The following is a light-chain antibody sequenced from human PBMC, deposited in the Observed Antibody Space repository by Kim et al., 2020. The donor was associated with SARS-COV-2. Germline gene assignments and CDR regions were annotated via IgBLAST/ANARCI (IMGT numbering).Light chain of an antibody. CDR2: AVS. V-gene: IGLV2-8*01. CDR3: SSYAGSNNLV. CDR1: SSDIGDYNY. J-gene: IGLJ3*02. Sequence: GQSVTISCTGTSSDIGDYNYVSWYQQHPGKAPKLMIYAVSKRPSGVPDRFSGSKSGNRASLTVSGLQAEDEADYYCSSYAGSNNLVFGGGTQLTVL.